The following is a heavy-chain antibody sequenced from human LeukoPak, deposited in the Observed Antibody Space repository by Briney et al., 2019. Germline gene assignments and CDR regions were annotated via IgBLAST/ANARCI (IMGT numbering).Heavy chain of an antibody. Sequence: PGGSLRLSCAASGFTFSSYTMSWVRQAPGKGLEWVSSISSSSSYIYYADSVKGRFTISRDNAKNSLYLQMNSLRAEDTAVYYCYYYGSGMFRDDAFDIWGQGTMVTVSS. D-gene: IGHD3-10*01. J-gene: IGHJ3*02. CDR1: GFTFSSYT. V-gene: IGHV3-21*01. CDR2: ISSSSSYI. CDR3: YYYGSGMFRDDAFDI.